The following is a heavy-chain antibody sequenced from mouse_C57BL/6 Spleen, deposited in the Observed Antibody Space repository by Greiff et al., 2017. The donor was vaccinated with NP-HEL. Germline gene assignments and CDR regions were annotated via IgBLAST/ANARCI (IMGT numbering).Heavy chain of an antibody. V-gene: IGHV5-6*02. Sequence: EVMLVESGGDLVKPGGSLKLSCAASGFTFSSYGMSWVRQTPDKRLEWVATISSGGSYTYYPDSVKGRFTISRDNAKNTLYLQMSSLKSEDTAMYDCASPLYYDYDEFAYWGQGTLVTVSA. D-gene: IGHD2-4*01. CDR2: ISSGGSYT. CDR1: GFTFSSYG. CDR3: ASPLYYDYDEFAY. J-gene: IGHJ3*01.